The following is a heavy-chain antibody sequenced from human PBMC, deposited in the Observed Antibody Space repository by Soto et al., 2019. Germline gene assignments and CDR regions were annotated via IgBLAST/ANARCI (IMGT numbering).Heavy chain of an antibody. CDR1: GLTFSSYA. Sequence: EVQLLESGGGLVQPGGSLRLSCAASGLTFSSYAMSWVRQAPGKGLEWVSAISGSGGGTYYADSVKGRFTISRDNSKNTLWLQMNSLRAEDTAVYFCGWGEVTSGRLRRHFDYRGQGTPVAVSS. J-gene: IGHJ4*02. V-gene: IGHV3-23*01. D-gene: IGHD3-16*01. CDR2: ISGSGGGT. CDR3: GWGEVTSGRLRRHFDY.